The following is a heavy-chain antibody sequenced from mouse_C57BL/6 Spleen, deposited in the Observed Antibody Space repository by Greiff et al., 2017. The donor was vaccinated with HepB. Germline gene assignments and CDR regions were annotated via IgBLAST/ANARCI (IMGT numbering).Heavy chain of an antibody. CDR1: GYTFTDYY. CDR3: ACPYGYAMDY. V-gene: IGHV1-76*01. D-gene: IGHD1-1*02. J-gene: IGHJ4*01. Sequence: QVQLKESGAELVRPGASVKLSCKASGYTFTDYYINWVKQRPGQGLEWIARIYPGSGNTYYNEKFKGKATLTAEKSSSTAYMQLSSLTSEDSAVYFCACPYGYAMDYWGQGTSVTVSS. CDR2: IYPGSGNT.